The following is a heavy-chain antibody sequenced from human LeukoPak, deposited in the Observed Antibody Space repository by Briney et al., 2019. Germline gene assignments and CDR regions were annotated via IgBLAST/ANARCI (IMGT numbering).Heavy chain of an antibody. Sequence: ASVKVSFKASGYTFTSYGISWVRQAPGQGLEWMGWISAYNGNTNYAQKLQGRVTMTTDTSTSTAYMELRSLRSDDTAVYYCARDPGPAITTVRGVIIPPYYYYYYGMDVWGQGTTVTVSS. CDR3: ARDPGPAITTVRGVIIPPYYYYYYGMDV. V-gene: IGHV1-18*01. J-gene: IGHJ6*02. D-gene: IGHD3-10*01. CDR2: ISAYNGNT. CDR1: GYTFTSYG.